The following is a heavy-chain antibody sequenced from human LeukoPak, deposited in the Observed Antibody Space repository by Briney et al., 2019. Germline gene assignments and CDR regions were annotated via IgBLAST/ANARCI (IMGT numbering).Heavy chain of an antibody. J-gene: IGHJ5*02. CDR2: ISSSGSTI. CDR1: GFTFSSYE. CDR3: ARDWGNWFDP. D-gene: IGHD3-16*01. V-gene: IGHV3-48*03. Sequence: GGSLRLSCAASGFTFSSYEMNWVRQAPGKGLEWVSYISSSGSTIYYADSVKGRFTISRDSAKNSLYLQMNSLRAEDTAVYYCARDWGNWFDPWGQGTLVTVSS.